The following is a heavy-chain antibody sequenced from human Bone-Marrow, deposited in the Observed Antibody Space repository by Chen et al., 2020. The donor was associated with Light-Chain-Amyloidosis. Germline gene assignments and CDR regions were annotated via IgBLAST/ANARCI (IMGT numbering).Heavy chain of an antibody. J-gene: IGHJ4*02. Sequence: EVQLEQSGPEVKKPGESLKISCKGSGYTFPNYWIGWVRQMPGKGLEWMGVIYPDDSAARYSPSFEGQVTISADTSITTAYLQWRSLKASDTAMYYCARRRAGYNFDSWGQGTLVTVSS. CDR2: IYPDDSAA. V-gene: IGHV5-51*01. CDR3: ARRRAGYNFDS. CDR1: GYTFPNYW. D-gene: IGHD5-12*01.